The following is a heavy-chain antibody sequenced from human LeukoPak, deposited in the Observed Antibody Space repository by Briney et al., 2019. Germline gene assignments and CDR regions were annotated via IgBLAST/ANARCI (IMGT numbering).Heavy chain of an antibody. CDR1: GGSISNNAYY. Sequence: RPSQTLSLTCTVSGGSISNNAYYWSWIRQPPGKGLEWIGYIYHSGTAYYNPSLKSRLTISIDKSKNQFSLKLSSVTAADTAIYYCARDKNAYSSSRYYDYWGQGILVTVSS. V-gene: IGHV4-30-2*01. CDR2: IYHSGTA. J-gene: IGHJ4*02. D-gene: IGHD6-13*01. CDR3: ARDKNAYSSSRYYDY.